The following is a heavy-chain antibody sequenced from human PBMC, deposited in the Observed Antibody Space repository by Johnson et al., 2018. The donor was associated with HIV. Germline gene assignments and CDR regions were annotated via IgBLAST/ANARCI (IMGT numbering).Heavy chain of an antibody. V-gene: IGHV3-15*05. CDR3: ATPRYSGSREPGFHI. CDR1: GFTFSNAW. J-gene: IGHJ3*02. Sequence: VQLVESGGGVVQPGGSLRLSCAASGFTFSNAWMSWVRQAPGKGLEWVGRITSKTDGGTTDYAAPVKDRFTISRDDSKNTLYLQMTSLKTEDTAVYYCATPRYSGSREPGFHIWGQGTMVTVSS. CDR2: ITSKTDGGTT. D-gene: IGHD1-26*01.